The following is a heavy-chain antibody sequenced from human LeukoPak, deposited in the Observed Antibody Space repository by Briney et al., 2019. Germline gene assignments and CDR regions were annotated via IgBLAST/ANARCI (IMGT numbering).Heavy chain of an antibody. J-gene: IGHJ4*02. D-gene: IGHD2-2*03. CDR2: ISWNSGSI. V-gene: IGHV3-74*01. CDR1: GFPFSSYW. CDR3: ARGVDIVVVPAGPLDY. Sequence: GGSLRLSCAASGFPFSSYWMHWVRQAPGKGLEWVSGISWNSGSIGYADSVKGRFTISRDNSKNTLYLQMNSLRAEDTAVYYCARGVDIVVVPAGPLDYWGQGTLVTVSS.